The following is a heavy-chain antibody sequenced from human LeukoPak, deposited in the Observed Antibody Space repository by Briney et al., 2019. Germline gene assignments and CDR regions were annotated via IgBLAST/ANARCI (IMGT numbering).Heavy chain of an antibody. CDR3: ARRGYHDSSGYDY. Sequence: GGSLRLSCVASGFTFSSYTMNWVRQAPGKGLEWVSYISSSSSTIYYADSVKGRFTISRDNAKNSVFLQMNNLRVEDTAIYYCARRGYHDSSGYDYWGQGTPVTVSS. V-gene: IGHV3-48*04. D-gene: IGHD3-22*01. J-gene: IGHJ4*02. CDR1: GFTFSSYT. CDR2: ISSSSSTI.